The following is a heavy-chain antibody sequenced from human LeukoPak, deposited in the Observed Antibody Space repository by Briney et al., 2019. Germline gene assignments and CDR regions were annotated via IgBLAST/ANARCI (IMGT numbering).Heavy chain of an antibody. D-gene: IGHD1-26*01. Sequence: PSETLSLTCAVSGGSISSGGYSWSWIRQPPGKGLEWIGYIYHSGSTYYNPSLKSRVTISVDRSKNQFSLKLSSVTATDTAVYYCARGGTTEYDYWGQGTLVTVSS. CDR2: IYHSGST. CDR1: GGSISSGGYS. V-gene: IGHV4-30-2*01. CDR3: ARGGTTEYDY. J-gene: IGHJ4*02.